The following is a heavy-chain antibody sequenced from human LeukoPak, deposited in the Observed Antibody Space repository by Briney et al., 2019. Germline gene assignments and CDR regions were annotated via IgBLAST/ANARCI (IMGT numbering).Heavy chain of an antibody. CDR1: GGSISSYY. J-gene: IGHJ5*02. CDR2: IYTSGGT. Sequence: SETLSLTCNVSGGSISSYYWSWIRQPAGKGLEWIGLIYTSGGTNYNPSLKNRVTMSVDTSKNQFSLKLSSVTAADTAVYYCARLKSYDYVWGSYRRGNWFDPWGQGTLVTVSS. V-gene: IGHV4-4*07. CDR3: ARLKSYDYVWGSYRRGNWFDP. D-gene: IGHD3-16*02.